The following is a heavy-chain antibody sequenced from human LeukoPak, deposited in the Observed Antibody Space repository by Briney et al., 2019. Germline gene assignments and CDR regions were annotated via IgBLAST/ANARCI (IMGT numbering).Heavy chain of an antibody. V-gene: IGHV3-21*01. CDR3: AREPGPAAPPVDY. D-gene: IGHD2-2*01. CDR2: ISSGSTYM. CDR1: GFTFTSYG. J-gene: IGHJ4*02. Sequence: GGSLRLSCAASGFTFTSYGMNWVRQAPGKGLGWVSSISSGSTYMYYADSVKGRFTISRDSAKNSVYLQMNSLRVEDTAVYYCAREPGPAAPPVDYWGQGTLVTVSS.